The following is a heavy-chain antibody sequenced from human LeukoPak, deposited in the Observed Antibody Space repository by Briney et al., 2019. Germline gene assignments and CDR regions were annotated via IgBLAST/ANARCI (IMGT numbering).Heavy chain of an antibody. CDR3: ARDPYSSSEGIDY. V-gene: IGHV1-18*01. J-gene: IGHJ4*02. CDR1: GYTFTSYD. D-gene: IGHD6-6*01. CDR2: MNPNNGNT. Sequence: ASVKVSCKASGYTFTSYDINWVRQATGQGLEWMGWMNPNNGNTDYAQKLQGRVTMTTDTSTSTAYMELRSLRSDDTAVYYCARDPYSSSEGIDYWGQGTLVTVSS.